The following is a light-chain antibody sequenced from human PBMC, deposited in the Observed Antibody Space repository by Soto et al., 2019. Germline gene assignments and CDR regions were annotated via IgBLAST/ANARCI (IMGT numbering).Light chain of an antibody. V-gene: IGLV2-14*01. CDR2: DVS. CDR1: SSDVGGYSY. J-gene: IGLJ2*01. CDR3: SSNTSSSTLV. Sequence: QSALTQPASVSGSPGQSITISCTGTSSDVGGYSYVSWYQQHPGKAPKLMIYDVSNRPSGVSNRFSGSKSGNTSSLTISGPQAEDEADYYCSSNTSSSTLVFGGGTKLTV.